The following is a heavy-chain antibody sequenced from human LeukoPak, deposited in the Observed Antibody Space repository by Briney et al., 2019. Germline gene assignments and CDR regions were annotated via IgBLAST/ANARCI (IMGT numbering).Heavy chain of an antibody. CDR3: ARGAKWSRGIVGAYYFDY. CDR2: IYYSGST. D-gene: IGHD1-26*01. V-gene: IGHV4-39*07. Sequence: PSETLSLTCTVSGGSISSRSFYWGWIRQPPGKGLEWIGSIYYSGSTNYNPSLKSRVTILVDTSKNQFSLKLTSVTAADTAVYYCARGAKWSRGIVGAYYFDYWGQGTLVTVSS. J-gene: IGHJ4*02. CDR1: GGSISSRSFY.